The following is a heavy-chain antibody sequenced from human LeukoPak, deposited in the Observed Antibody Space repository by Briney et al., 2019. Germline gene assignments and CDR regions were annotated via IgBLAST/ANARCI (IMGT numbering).Heavy chain of an antibody. Sequence: SETLSLTCTVSGGSISRGGYYWSWLRQHPGTGLEWLGYIYYSGSTYYNPSLKSRVTISVDTSKNQFSLKLSSVTAADTAVYYCATTTGTTGFDYWGQGTLVTVSS. D-gene: IGHD1-7*01. V-gene: IGHV4-31*03. J-gene: IGHJ4*02. CDR2: IYYSGST. CDR1: GGSISRGGYY. CDR3: ATTTGTTGFDY.